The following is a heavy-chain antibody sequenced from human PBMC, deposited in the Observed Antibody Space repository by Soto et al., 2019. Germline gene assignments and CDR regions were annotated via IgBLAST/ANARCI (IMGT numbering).Heavy chain of an antibody. V-gene: IGHV1-46*01. CDR2: INPSGGST. J-gene: IGHJ4*02. Sequence: QVQLVQSGAEVKKPGASVKFSCKASGYTFTSYYMHWVRQAPGQGLEWMGIINPSGGSTSYAQTFQGRVTMTMDTSTSTVYMELSSLRSEDTAVYYCASGGTVTSFDYWFQGTLVIVSS. CDR1: GYTFTSYY. D-gene: IGHD4-4*01. CDR3: ASGGTVTSFDY.